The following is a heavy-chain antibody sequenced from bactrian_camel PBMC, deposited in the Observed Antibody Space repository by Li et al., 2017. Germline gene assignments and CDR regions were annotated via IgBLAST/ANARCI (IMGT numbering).Heavy chain of an antibody. J-gene: IGHJ6*01. D-gene: IGHD8*01. CDR2: LDSDGNT. CDR1: DRTNVAHC. CDR3: ALGLWYYCSTSDWSGGAVTTAFGS. V-gene: IGHV3S57*01. Sequence: LRLSCAASDRTNVAHCMAWFRHVPGKEREGVAGLDSDGNTYYADSVKGRFSISKDDDKNTLHLEMNSLKPEDTAMYYCALGLWYYCSTSDWSGGAVTTAFGSWGQGTQVTVS.